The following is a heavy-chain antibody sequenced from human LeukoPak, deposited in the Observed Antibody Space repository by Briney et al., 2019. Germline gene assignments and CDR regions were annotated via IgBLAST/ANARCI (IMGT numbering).Heavy chain of an antibody. V-gene: IGHV1-2*06. J-gene: IGHJ4*02. Sequence: GASVKVSCKASGYTFTGYYMHWVRQAPGQGLEWMGRINPNSGGTNYAQKFQGRVTMTRDTSISTAYMELSRLRSDDTAVHYCARDKAKGEAAAGFWGQGTLVTVSS. CDR3: ARDKAKGEAAAGF. D-gene: IGHD6-13*01. CDR1: GYTFTGYY. CDR2: INPNSGGT.